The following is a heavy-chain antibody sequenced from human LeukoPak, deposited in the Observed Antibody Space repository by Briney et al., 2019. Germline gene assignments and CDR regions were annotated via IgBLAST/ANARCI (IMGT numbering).Heavy chain of an antibody. CDR2: ISGSGDRT. J-gene: IGHJ3*02. CDR3: AKERSLRYCSSTSCRDAFDI. Sequence: GGSLRLSCAASGFTFSNYAMSWVRQVPGKGLEWVSAISGSGDRTYYADSVKGRFTISRDNSKNTYLQMNSLRVEDTAVYHCAKERSLRYCSSTSCRDAFDIWGQGTMVTVSS. D-gene: IGHD2-2*01. CDR1: GFTFSNYA. V-gene: IGHV3-23*01.